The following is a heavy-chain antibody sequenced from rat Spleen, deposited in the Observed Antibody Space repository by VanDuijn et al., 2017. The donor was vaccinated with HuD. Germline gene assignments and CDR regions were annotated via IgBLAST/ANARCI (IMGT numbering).Heavy chain of an antibody. V-gene: IGHV5-29*01. J-gene: IGHJ4*01. CDR2: ISYDGSST. Sequence: VQLKESGPGLVQPSQTLSLTCTVSGLSLTSNGVSWIRQFPGKGLEWVATISYDGSSTYYRDSVKGRFTISRDNAKSTLYLQMDSLRSEDTATYYCARPHSSLYVMDAWGQGASVTVSS. D-gene: IGHD1-2*01. CDR1: GLSLTSNG. CDR3: ARPHSSLYVMDA.